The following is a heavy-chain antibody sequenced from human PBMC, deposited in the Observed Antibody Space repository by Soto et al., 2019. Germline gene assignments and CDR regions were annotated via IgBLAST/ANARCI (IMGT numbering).Heavy chain of an antibody. J-gene: IGHJ6*02. V-gene: IGHV1-69*01. CDR1: GGTFSSYA. D-gene: IGHD2-15*01. Sequence: QLVQSGAEVKKPGSSVKVSCKAPGGTFSSYAISWVRQAPGQGLEWMGGIIPIFGTAKYAQKFQGRVTITADESTSTGYMELSSLRSEDTAVYYCARSQGGSSSLDIYYYYYYGMDVWGQGTTVTVSS. CDR2: IIPIFGTA. CDR3: ARSQGGSSSLDIYYYYYYGMDV.